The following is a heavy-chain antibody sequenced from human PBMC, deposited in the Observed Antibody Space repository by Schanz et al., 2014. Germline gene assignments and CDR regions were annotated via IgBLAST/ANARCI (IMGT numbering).Heavy chain of an antibody. CDR3: ARDGGRDGYNLAFDV. D-gene: IGHD5-12*01. CDR1: GFTVNTNY. CDR2: MYSNSGST. J-gene: IGHJ3*01. Sequence: EVQLVESGGGLIQPGGSLRLSCAVSGFTVNTNYMSWVRQAPGKGLEWISSMYSNSGSTQYADSVKGRFIISRDSSKNTLLLQMNSLIAEDATVYFCARDGGRDGYNLAFDVWGQGTLVTVSS. V-gene: IGHV3-53*01.